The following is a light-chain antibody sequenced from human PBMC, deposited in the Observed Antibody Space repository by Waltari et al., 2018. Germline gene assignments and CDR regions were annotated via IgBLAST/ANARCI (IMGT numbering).Light chain of an antibody. J-gene: IGLJ2*01. CDR1: ISDVGTYNL. CDR3: CTYVGRTTFHVT. CDR2: EDN. V-gene: IGLV2-23*02. Sequence: QSALTQPASVSGSPGQSIPISCTGTISDVGTYNLVSWYQQHPGTAPKLIIYEDNKRPSGVSDRLSGSKSGNTASLTISGLQAEDEADYYCCTYVGRTTFHVTFGGGTKLTVL.